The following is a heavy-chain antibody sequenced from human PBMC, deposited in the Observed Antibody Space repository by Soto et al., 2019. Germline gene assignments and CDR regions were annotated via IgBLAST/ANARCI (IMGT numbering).Heavy chain of an antibody. CDR2: INHSGGT. Sequence: SETLSLTCAVYGGSFSGYYWSWICQPPGKGLEWIGEINHSGGTNYNPSLKSRVTISVDTSKNQFSLKLSSVTAADTAVYYCARVEATGYSSGWAAGYYYSHTDVWGKAIT. CDR1: GGSFSGYY. D-gene: IGHD6-19*01. V-gene: IGHV4-34*01. CDR3: ARVEATGYSSGWAAGYYYSHTDV. J-gene: IGHJ6*03.